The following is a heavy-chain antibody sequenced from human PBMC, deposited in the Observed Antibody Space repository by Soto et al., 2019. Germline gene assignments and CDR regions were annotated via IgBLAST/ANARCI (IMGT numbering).Heavy chain of an antibody. V-gene: IGHV3-74*01. J-gene: IGHJ6*02. CDR3: ARIAGSTSSYYYYGMDV. Sequence: EVQLVESGGGLVQPGGSLRLSCAASGFTFSSYWMHWVRQAPGKGLVWVSRINSDGSSTSYADSVKGRFTISRDNAKNTLYLQMNSLRAEDTAVYYCARIAGSTSSYYYYGMDVWGQGTTVTVSS. CDR2: INSDGSST. CDR1: GFTFSSYW. D-gene: IGHD6-13*01.